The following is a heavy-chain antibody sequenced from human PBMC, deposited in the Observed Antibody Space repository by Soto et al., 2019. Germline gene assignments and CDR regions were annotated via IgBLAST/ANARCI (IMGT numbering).Heavy chain of an antibody. CDR2: IIPIFGTA. V-gene: IGHV1-69*06. CDR1: GGTFSSYA. CDR3: ARDHNPKYYDSSGPSTFDY. J-gene: IGHJ4*02. D-gene: IGHD3-22*01. Sequence: SVKVSCKASGGTFSSYAISWVRQAPGQGLEWMGGIIPIFGTANYAQKFQGRVTITADKSTSTAYMELSSLRSEDTAVYYCARDHNPKYYDSSGPSTFDYWGRGTLVTVSS.